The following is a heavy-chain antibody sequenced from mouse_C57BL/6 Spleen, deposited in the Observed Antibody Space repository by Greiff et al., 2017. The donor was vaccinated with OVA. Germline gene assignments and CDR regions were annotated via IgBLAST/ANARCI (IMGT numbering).Heavy chain of an antibody. CDR1: GYTFTSYW. V-gene: IGHV1-55*01. CDR2: IYPGSGST. J-gene: IGHJ3*01. CDR3: ARGGGSSGPCAY. D-gene: IGHD3-2*02. Sequence: QVQLQQPGAELVKPGASVKMSCKASGYTFTSYWITWVKQRPGQGLEWIGDIYPGSGSTNYNEKFKSKATLTVDTSSSTAYMQLSSLTSEDSAVYYCARGGGSSGPCAYWGQGTLVTVSA.